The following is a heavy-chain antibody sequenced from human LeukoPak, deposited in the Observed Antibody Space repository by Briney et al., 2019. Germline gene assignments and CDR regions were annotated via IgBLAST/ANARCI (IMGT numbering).Heavy chain of an antibody. D-gene: IGHD6-19*01. Sequence: ASVKVSCKASGYSFTGQDMHWVRQAPGQGLKWMGWINPNSGDTNYAQKFQGRVTMTRDTTISTAYMELNRLTSDDTAVYYCASYPRYSSTPPFDYWGQGTPVTVSS. J-gene: IGHJ4*02. V-gene: IGHV1-2*02. CDR2: INPNSGDT. CDR1: GYSFTGQD. CDR3: ASYPRYSSTPPFDY.